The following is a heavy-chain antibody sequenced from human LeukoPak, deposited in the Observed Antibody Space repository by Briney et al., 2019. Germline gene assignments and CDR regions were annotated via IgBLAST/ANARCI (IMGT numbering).Heavy chain of an antibody. Sequence: ASVKVSCKASGYTFTRHATNWVRQAPGQRLEWMGWINAGNGNTKYSEKFQGRVTINRDTSASTVYMELSSLRSEDTAVYYCVRHERDFDYWGQGTQVTVSS. D-gene: IGHD1-1*01. V-gene: IGHV1-3*01. CDR3: VRHERDFDY. CDR2: INAGNGNT. CDR1: GYTFTRHA. J-gene: IGHJ4*02.